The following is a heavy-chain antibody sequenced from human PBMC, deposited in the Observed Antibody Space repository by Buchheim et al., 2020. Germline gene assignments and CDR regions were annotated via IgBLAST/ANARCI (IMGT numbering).Heavy chain of an antibody. CDR1: GYTFSNYD. J-gene: IGHJ4*02. V-gene: IGHV1-18*01. CDR3: VTALGMWYGY. Sequence: QVYLVQSGDEEKEPGASVKVSCRASGYTFSNYDIHWVRQAPGQGLEWLGRITADTGDTKFVQNLRGRVTMTTDRATKTVYMELRTLRSDDTAVYYCVTALGMWYGYWGQGTL. CDR2: ITADTGDT. D-gene: IGHD2-15*01.